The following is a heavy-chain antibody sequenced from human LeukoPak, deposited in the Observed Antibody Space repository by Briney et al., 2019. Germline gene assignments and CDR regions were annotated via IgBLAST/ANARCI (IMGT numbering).Heavy chain of an antibody. D-gene: IGHD5-24*01. V-gene: IGHV4-59*01. CDR3: ARSRDGSGDY. Sequence: SETLSLTCTVSGGSISGSYWSWIRQPPGKGLEWIGYIYYSGSTNYNPSLKSRVTISVDTSKNQFSLKLSSVTAADTAVYYCARSRDGSGDYWGQGTLVTVSS. CDR2: IYYSGST. CDR1: GGSISGSY. J-gene: IGHJ4*02.